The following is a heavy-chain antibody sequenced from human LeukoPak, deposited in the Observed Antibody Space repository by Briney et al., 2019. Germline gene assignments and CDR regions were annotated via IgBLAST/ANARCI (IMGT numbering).Heavy chain of an antibody. CDR1: GGSISSSSYY. V-gene: IGHV4-39*01. Sequence: SETLSLTCTVSGGSISSSSYYWGWIRQPPGKGLEWIGSIYYSGSTYYNPSLKSRVTISVDTSKTQFSLKLSSVTAADTAVYYCAGYCSGGSCYSGGAFDIWGQGTMVTVSS. CDR2: IYYSGST. D-gene: IGHD2-15*01. CDR3: AGYCSGGSCYSGGAFDI. J-gene: IGHJ3*02.